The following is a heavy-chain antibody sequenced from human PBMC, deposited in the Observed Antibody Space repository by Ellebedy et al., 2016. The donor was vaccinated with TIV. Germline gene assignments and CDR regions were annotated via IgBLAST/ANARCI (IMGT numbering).Heavy chain of an antibody. D-gene: IGHD6-19*01. CDR2: INPSGGST. V-gene: IGHV1-46*04. Sequence: AASVKVSCKASGYTFSNYFMHWVRQAPGQGLELMGIINPSGGSTTFAQKLQGRVTMTRDTSTSTVYMELSSLRSEDTAVYYCARARSSGWLHTPDYWGQGILVTVSS. CDR1: GYTFSNYF. J-gene: IGHJ4*02. CDR3: ARARSSGWLHTPDY.